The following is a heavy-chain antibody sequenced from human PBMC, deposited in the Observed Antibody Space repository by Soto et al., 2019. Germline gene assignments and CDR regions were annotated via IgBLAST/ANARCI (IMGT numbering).Heavy chain of an antibody. CDR1: GYTFTSYA. CDR3: ARENQGGTYYYDSSGYRIEYFQH. J-gene: IGHJ1*01. D-gene: IGHD3-22*01. CDR2: INAYNGNT. Sequence: ASVKVSCKASGYTFTSYAMHWVRQAPGQRLEWMGWINAYNGNTKYSQKLQGRVTMTTDTSTSTAYMELRSLRSDDTAVYYCARENQGGTYYYDSSGYRIEYFQHWGQGTLVTVSS. V-gene: IGHV1-3*01.